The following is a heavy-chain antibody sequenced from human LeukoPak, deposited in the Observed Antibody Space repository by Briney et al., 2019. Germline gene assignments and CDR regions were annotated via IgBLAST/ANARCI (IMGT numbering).Heavy chain of an antibody. CDR1: GGTFSSYA. CDR2: IIPILGIA. D-gene: IGHD3-22*01. Sequence: GASVKVSCKASGGTFSSYAISWVRQAPGQGLEWMGRIIPILGIANYAQKFQGRVTITADKSTSTAYMELSSLRSEDTAVYYCARVISYYYDSSGYSGAFDIWGQGTMATVSS. V-gene: IGHV1-69*04. J-gene: IGHJ3*02. CDR3: ARVISYYYDSSGYSGAFDI.